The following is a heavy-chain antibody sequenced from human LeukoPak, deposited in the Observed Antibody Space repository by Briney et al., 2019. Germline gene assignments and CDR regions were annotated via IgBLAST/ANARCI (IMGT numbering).Heavy chain of an antibody. CDR2: TYYRSKLYN. CDR3: AREVTSGFEDY. V-gene: IGHV6-1*01. CDR1: GDSVSSKTSA. J-gene: IGHJ4*02. Sequence: SQTLSLTCVISGDSVSSKTSAWSWIRQSPSRGLEWLGRTYYRSKLYNDYALSVRSRITFNPDTSKNQFSLQLNSVAPEDTAVYYCAREVTSGFEDYWGQGTLVTVSS. D-gene: IGHD4-11*01.